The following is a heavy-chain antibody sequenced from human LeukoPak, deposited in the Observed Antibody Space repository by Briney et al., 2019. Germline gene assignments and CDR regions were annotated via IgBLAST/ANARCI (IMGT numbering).Heavy chain of an antibody. CDR3: ANPPITIFGVIHYYYMDV. J-gene: IGHJ6*03. CDR2: ISSSSSNI. Sequence: GGSLRLSCAASGFTFSSYSMNWVRQAPGKGLEWVSYISSSSSNIFYADSVKGRFTISRDNAKNSLYLQMNSLRAEDTAVYYCANPPITIFGVIHYYYMDVWGNGTTVTVSS. CDR1: GFTFSSYS. D-gene: IGHD3-3*01. V-gene: IGHV3-48*01.